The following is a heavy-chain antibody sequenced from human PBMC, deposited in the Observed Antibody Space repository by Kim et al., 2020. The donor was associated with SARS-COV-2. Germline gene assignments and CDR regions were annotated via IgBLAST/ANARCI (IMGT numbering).Heavy chain of an antibody. CDR2: IYYSGST. V-gene: IGHV4-31*03. Sequence: SETLSLTCTVSGGSISSGGYYWSWIRQHPGKGLEWIGYIYYSGSTYYNPSLKSRVTISVDTSKNQFSLKLSSVTAADTAVYYCARDPLPLAAAGTRGTYWGQGTLVTVSS. CDR1: GGSISSGGYY. J-gene: IGHJ4*02. CDR3: ARDPLPLAAAGTRGTY. D-gene: IGHD6-13*01.